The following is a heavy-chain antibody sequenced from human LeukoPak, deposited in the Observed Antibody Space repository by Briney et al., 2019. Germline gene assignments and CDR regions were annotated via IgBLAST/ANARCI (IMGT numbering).Heavy chain of an antibody. D-gene: IGHD3-10*01. J-gene: IGHJ4*02. CDR3: AKDGANALYSFDY. Sequence: PGGSLRLSCAASGFTFSSYAMSWVRQAPGKGLEWVSAIGGSGGNTYYADSVKGRFTISRDNSKNTQYLQMNSLRAEDTAVYYRAKDGANALYSFDYWGQGTLVTVSS. CDR2: IGGSGGNT. V-gene: IGHV3-23*01. CDR1: GFTFSSYA.